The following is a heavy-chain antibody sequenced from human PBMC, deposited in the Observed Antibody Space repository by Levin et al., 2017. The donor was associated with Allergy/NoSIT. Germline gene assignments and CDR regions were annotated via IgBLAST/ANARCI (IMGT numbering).Heavy chain of an antibody. J-gene: IGHJ4*01. Sequence: GGSLRLSCAASGFSFSNYGMHWVRQAPGKGLEWLAVVSYEGSLTFYADSVKGRFTISRDNSKNTLYLQMNSLRAEDTAVYYCAKEIDNGSGGCRGWRSYFDSWGQGTLVTVST. CDR3: AKEIDNGSGGCRGWRSYFDS. V-gene: IGHV3-30*18. CDR1: GFSFSNYG. D-gene: IGHD2-8*01. CDR2: VSYEGSLT.